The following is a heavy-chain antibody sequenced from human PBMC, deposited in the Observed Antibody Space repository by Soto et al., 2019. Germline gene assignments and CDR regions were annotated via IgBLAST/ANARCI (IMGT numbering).Heavy chain of an antibody. Sequence: QVQLVESGGGVVQPGRSLRLSCAASGFTFSSYGMHWVRQAPGKGLEWVAVIWYDGSRQYYADSVKGRFTISRDSSDNTLYLEMNSLRTEDTAVYYCARDFAFHIDYWGQGTLVTVSS. CDR2: IWYDGSRQ. J-gene: IGHJ4*02. V-gene: IGHV3-33*01. CDR3: ARDFAFHIDY. CDR1: GFTFSSYG.